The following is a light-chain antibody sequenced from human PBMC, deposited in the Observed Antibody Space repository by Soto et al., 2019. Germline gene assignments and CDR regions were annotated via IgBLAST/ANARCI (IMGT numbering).Light chain of an antibody. Sequence: QSALTQPASVSGSPGPSITISCTGTSSDVGGYNYVSWYHQHPGKAPKLMIYGVSNRPSGVSNRFSGYKSGNTASLTISGLQAEDEADYFCSSYTSSNTLPVVFGGGTKVTVL. J-gene: IGLJ2*01. CDR2: GVS. CDR1: SSDVGGYNY. V-gene: IGLV2-14*03. CDR3: SSYTSSNTLPVV.